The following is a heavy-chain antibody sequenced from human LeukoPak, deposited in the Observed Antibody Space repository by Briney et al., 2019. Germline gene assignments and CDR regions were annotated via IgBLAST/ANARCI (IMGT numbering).Heavy chain of an antibody. Sequence: GGSLRLSCAASGFTFTNYWMTWVRQAPGKGLEWVANIKQDGSETYYMDSVKGRFTISRDNAKNSLYLQMNSLRAEDTAVYYCARDQVYAFWSGRFDYYYYYMDVWGKGTTVTVSS. CDR3: ARDQVYAFWSGRFDYYYYYMDV. V-gene: IGHV3-7*01. CDR1: GFTFTNYW. J-gene: IGHJ6*03. D-gene: IGHD3-3*01. CDR2: IKQDGSET.